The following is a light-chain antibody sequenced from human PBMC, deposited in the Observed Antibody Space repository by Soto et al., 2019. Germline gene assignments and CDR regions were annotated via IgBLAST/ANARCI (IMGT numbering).Light chain of an antibody. CDR3: QQYGALPPT. J-gene: IGKJ4*01. Sequence: EIGLPQFPGALSLSPGERVTLSCRASPTVSNTYLAWYQQKSGQAPNFLIYGASNRATGIPDRFSGSGSGTDFTLTISRLEPEDFAVYYCQQYGALPPTFGGGTKVEIK. V-gene: IGKV3-20*01. CDR1: PTVSNTY. CDR2: GAS.